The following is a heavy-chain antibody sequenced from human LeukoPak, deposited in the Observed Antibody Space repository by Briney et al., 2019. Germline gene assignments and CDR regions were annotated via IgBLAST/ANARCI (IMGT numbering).Heavy chain of an antibody. CDR1: GFTFSSYA. J-gene: IGHJ4*02. CDR3: AKDKGYYDFWRDFDY. V-gene: IGHV3-23*01. Sequence: GGSLRLSCAASGFTFSSYAMSWVRQAPGKGLEWVSAISGSGGSTYYADSVKGRFTISRDNSKNTLYLQMNSLRAEDTAVYYCAKDKGYYDFWRDFDYWGQGTLVTVSS. CDR2: ISGSGGST. D-gene: IGHD3-3*01.